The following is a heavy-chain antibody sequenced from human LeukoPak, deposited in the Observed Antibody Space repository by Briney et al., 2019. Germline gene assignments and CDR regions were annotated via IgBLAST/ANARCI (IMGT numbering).Heavy chain of an antibody. CDR1: GFSFISYG. CDR3: AKRPSDYGDYVSYFDY. J-gene: IGHJ4*02. D-gene: IGHD4-17*01. Sequence: GGSLRLSCAASGFSFISYGMHWVRQAPGKGLEWVGVISDDGRSKDYADSVKGRFTIPRDNSKDTLYLQMNSLRDEDTAVYYCAKRPSDYGDYVSYFDYWGQGTLVTVSS. CDR2: ISDDGRSK. V-gene: IGHV3-30*18.